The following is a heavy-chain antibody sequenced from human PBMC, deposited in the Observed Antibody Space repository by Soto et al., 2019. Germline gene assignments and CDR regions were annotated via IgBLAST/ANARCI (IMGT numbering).Heavy chain of an antibody. CDR2: IKQAGREK. CDR3: SRALPGSGWYLAYYYYYFYGMDV. D-gene: IGHD6-19*01. Sequence: GGSLRLSCAASGFTFSSYWMSWVRQAPGKGLECVANIKQAGREKYYVDSVKGRFTISRDNAKNSLYLQMNSLRAEVKAVYYCSRALPGSGWYLAYYYYYFYGMDVLGQGTTVTVSS. CDR1: GFTFSSYW. V-gene: IGHV3-7*03. J-gene: IGHJ6*02.